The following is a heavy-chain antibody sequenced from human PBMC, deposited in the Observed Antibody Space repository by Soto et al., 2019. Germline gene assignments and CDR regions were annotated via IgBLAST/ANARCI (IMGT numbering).Heavy chain of an antibody. CDR3: ARENLQH. CDR1: GFTFSSYA. J-gene: IGHJ1*01. Sequence: GGSLRLSCAASGFTFSSYAMHWVRQAPGKGLEWVAVISYDGSNKYYADSVKGRFTISRDNSKNTLYLQMNSLRAEDTAVYYCARENLQHWGQGTLVTVSS. V-gene: IGHV3-30-3*01. CDR2: ISYDGSNK.